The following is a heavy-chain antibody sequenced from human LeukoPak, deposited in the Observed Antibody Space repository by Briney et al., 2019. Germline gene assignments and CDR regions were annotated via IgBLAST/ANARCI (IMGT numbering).Heavy chain of an antibody. J-gene: IGHJ4*02. D-gene: IGHD3-9*01. V-gene: IGHV3-21*01. Sequence: GGSLRLSCAASGFTFSSYSMNWVRQAPGKGLEWVSSISSSSSYIYYADSVKGRFTISRDNAKNSLYLQMNSLRAEDTAVYYCAREIYDILIGSDYWGQGTLVTVSS. CDR1: GFTFSSYS. CDR2: ISSSSSYI. CDR3: AREIYDILIGSDY.